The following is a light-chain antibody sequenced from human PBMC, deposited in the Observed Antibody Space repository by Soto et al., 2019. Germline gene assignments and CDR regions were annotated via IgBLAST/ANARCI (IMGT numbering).Light chain of an antibody. CDR3: QQRSNWPPLT. Sequence: EIVLTQSPATLSLSPGERATLSCRASQSVSSYLAWYQQKPGQAPRLLIYDASNRATGIPARFSGSGSGTDVTLTISRLEPEDFAVDYWQQRSNWPPLTVGGGTKVEIK. CDR1: QSVSSY. CDR2: DAS. V-gene: IGKV3-11*01. J-gene: IGKJ4*01.